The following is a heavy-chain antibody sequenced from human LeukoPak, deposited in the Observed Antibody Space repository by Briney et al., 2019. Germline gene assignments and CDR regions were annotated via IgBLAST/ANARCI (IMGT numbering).Heavy chain of an antibody. J-gene: IGHJ4*02. Sequence: SQTLSLTCTVSGGSISSGGYYWSWIRQHPGKGPEWIGYIYYSGNTHYNPSLKSRVTISVDTSKNQFSLKLSSVTAADTAVYYCARGELGHFDYWGQGTLVTVSS. CDR3: ARGELGHFDY. CDR1: GGSISSGGYY. D-gene: IGHD7-27*01. V-gene: IGHV4-31*03. CDR2: IYYSGNT.